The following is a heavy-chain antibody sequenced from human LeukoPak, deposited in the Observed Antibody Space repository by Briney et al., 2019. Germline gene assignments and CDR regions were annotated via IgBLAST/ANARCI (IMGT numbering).Heavy chain of an antibody. CDR2: TFYRSKWDN. J-gene: IGHJ6*03. D-gene: IGHD1-26*01. CDR3: ARGLIVGAQNFYYYYYYMDV. Sequence: SQTLSLTCAISGDSVSSNNAAWNWLRQSPSRGLEWLGRTFYRSKWDNEYAPSVKSRITITPDTSKNQFSLQLNSVTPEDTAVYYCARGLIVGAQNFYYYYYYMDVWGKGTTVTVSS. CDR1: GDSVSSNNAA. V-gene: IGHV6-1*01.